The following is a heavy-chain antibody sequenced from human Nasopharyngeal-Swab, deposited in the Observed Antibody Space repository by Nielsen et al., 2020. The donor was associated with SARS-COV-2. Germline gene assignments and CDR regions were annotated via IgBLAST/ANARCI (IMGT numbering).Heavy chain of an antibody. CDR1: GFTFENYA. D-gene: IGHD6-13*01. CDR3: AKVAAAGEPGDY. J-gene: IGHJ4*02. V-gene: IGHV3-9*01. Sequence: GGSLRLSCAASGFTFENYAMHWVRQAPGKGLEWVSGISWNSGSIGYADSVKGRFTISRDNAKNSLYLQMNSLRAEDTALYYCAKVAAAGEPGDYWGQGTLVTVSS. CDR2: ISWNSGSI.